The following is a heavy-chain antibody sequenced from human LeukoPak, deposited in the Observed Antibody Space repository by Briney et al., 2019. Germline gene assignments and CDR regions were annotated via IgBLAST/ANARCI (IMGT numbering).Heavy chain of an antibody. CDR1: GGSISSYY. J-gene: IGHJ4*02. Sequence: PSETLSLTCTVSGGSISSYYWSWIRQPAGKGLEGIGRTYNIGSTNYNTNYNPSLTSRVTMSVDTSKNQFSLKLNSVSAADTAVYFCARAIWYGSGTTAFDYWGQGTLVTVSP. CDR3: ARAIWYGSGTTAFDY. CDR2: TYNIGST. V-gene: IGHV4-4*07. D-gene: IGHD3-10*01.